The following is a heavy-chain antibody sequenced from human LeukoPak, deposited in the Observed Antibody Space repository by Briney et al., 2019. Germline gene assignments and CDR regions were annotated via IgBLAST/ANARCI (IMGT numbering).Heavy chain of an antibody. D-gene: IGHD2-2*01. CDR1: GGSISGYY. Sequence: PSETLSLTCTVSGGSISGYYWSWIRQPPGKGLEWIGYIYYSGRTNYSPSLESRVTISVDTSRSQFSLQLSSVTAADTAVYYCARTYCSSTSCYLLHFDYWGQGILVTVSS. CDR3: ARTYCSSTSCYLLHFDY. V-gene: IGHV4-59*01. J-gene: IGHJ4*02. CDR2: IYYSGRT.